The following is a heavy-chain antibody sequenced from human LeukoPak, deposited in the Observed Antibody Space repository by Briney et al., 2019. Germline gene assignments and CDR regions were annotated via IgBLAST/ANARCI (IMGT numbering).Heavy chain of an antibody. D-gene: IGHD6-19*01. Sequence: GESLKIYCKGSGYSFTSYWISWVRQMPGKGREWMGRIDPSDSYTNYSPSFQGHVTISADKSISTAYLQWSSLKASDTAMYYCASWGDSSGKVWDYWGQGTLVTVSS. CDR1: GYSFTSYW. CDR2: IDPSDSYT. V-gene: IGHV5-10-1*01. J-gene: IGHJ4*02. CDR3: ASWGDSSGKVWDY.